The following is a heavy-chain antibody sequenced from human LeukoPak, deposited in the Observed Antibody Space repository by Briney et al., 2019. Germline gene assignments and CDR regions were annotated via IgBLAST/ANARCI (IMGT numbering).Heavy chain of an antibody. V-gene: IGHV1-2*02. Sequence: AASVKVSCKASGYTFTGYYMHWVRQAPGQGLEWMGWINPNSGGTNYAQKFQGRVTMTRDTSISTAYMELRSLRSDDTAVYYCARDLKRGYSSGRYSWGTGSSNDYWGQGTLVTVSS. D-gene: IGHD6-19*01. J-gene: IGHJ4*02. CDR1: GYTFTGYY. CDR2: INPNSGGT. CDR3: ARDLKRGYSSGRYSWGTGSSNDY.